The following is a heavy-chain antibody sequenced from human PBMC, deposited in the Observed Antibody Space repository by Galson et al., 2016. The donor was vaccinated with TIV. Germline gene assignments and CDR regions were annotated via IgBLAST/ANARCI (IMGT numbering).Heavy chain of an antibody. CDR3: ARTQSCGGDCYYFDS. J-gene: IGHJ4*02. CDR1: GYNFIDYD. D-gene: IGHD2-21*02. Sequence: VKVSCKASGYNFIDYDMNWVRQAPGQGLEWMGIINPSVGGTSYAQKFQGRVTMTRDTSTNTVSVELSSLTYEDTAVYYCARTQSCGGDCYYFDSWGQGAQVTVSS. V-gene: IGHV1-46*01. CDR2: INPSVGGT.